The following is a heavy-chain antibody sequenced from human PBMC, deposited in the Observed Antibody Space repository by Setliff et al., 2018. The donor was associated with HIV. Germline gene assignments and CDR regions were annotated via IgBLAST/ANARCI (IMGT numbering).Heavy chain of an antibody. J-gene: IGHJ4*02. Sequence: AASVKVSCKASGYNFTSYYMHWVRQAPGQGLQWMGIINPSGGITSHAQKFQDRVTMTRDTSTGTVYLELSSLTSEDSAVYYCARSPYCTGGSCNSRRSIDSWGQGALVTVSS. CDR3: ARSPYCTGGSCNSRRSIDS. V-gene: IGHV1-46*01. D-gene: IGHD2-15*01. CDR2: INPSGGIT. CDR1: GYNFTSYY.